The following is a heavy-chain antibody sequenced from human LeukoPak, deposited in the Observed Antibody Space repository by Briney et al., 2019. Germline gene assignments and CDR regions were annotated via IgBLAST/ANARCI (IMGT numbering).Heavy chain of an antibody. V-gene: IGHV3-30*18. CDR3: AKEGARKAAYPNTFDY. J-gene: IGHJ4*02. D-gene: IGHD2-15*01. CDR1: GFTFSSYG. Sequence: GGSLRLSRAASGFTFSSYGMHWVRQAPGKGLEWGAVISYDGSNKYYADSVKGRFTTSRDNSKNTLYLQMNSLRAEDTAVYYCAKEGARKAAYPNTFDYGGQGTLVTVSS. CDR2: ISYDGSNK.